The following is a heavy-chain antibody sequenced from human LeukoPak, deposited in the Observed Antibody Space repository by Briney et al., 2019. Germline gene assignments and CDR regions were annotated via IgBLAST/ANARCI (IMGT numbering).Heavy chain of an antibody. Sequence: SETLSLTCTVSGGSISSYYWSWIRQPPGKGLEWIGYIYYSGSTNYNPSLKSRVTISVDTSKNQFSLKLSSVTAADTGVYYCARESIAVAGTSPYNGFDPWGQGTVVTVSS. J-gene: IGHJ5*02. CDR3: ARESIAVAGTSPYNGFDP. CDR1: GGSISSYY. V-gene: IGHV4-59*01. CDR2: IYYSGST. D-gene: IGHD6-19*01.